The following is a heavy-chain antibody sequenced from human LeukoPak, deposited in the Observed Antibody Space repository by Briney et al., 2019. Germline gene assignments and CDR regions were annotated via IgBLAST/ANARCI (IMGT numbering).Heavy chain of an antibody. Sequence: PGGSLRLSCAASEFSVGSNYMTWVRQAPGKGLEWVSLIYSGGSTYYADSVKGRFTISRDNSKNTLYLQMNSLRAEDTAVYYCAGQWLVEWLDYWGQGTLVTVSS. D-gene: IGHD6-19*01. V-gene: IGHV3-66*01. J-gene: IGHJ4*02. CDR1: EFSVGSNY. CDR3: AGQWLVEWLDY. CDR2: IYSGGST.